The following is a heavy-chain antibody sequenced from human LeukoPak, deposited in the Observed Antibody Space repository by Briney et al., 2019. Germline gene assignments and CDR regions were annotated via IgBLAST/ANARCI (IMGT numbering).Heavy chain of an antibody. D-gene: IGHD3-22*01. CDR1: RFTLTELS. V-gene: IGHV1-24*01. Sequence: ASVRVSCKVSRFTLTELSIHWVRQAPGKGLEWMGGFDPESRETTYAQKFQSRVTMSEDTSTDTAYMELTSLRSEDTVVYFCSAGLGHYYNNRLHYWGQGTLVTVSS. CDR2: FDPESRET. CDR3: SAGLGHYYNNRLHY. J-gene: IGHJ4*02.